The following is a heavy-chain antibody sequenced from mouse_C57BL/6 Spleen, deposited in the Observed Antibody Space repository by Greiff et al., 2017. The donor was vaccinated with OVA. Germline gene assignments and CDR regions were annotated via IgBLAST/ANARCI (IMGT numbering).Heavy chain of an antibody. CDR1: GFTFSSYA. CDR3: ARGYDYDEGGYAMDY. J-gene: IGHJ4*01. Sequence: DVMLVESGGGLVKPGGSLKLSCAASGFTFSSYAMSWVRQTPEKRLEWVATISDGGSYTYYPDNVKGRFTISRDNAKNNLYLQMSHLKSEDTAMYYCARGYDYDEGGYAMDYWGQGTSVTVSS. CDR2: ISDGGSYT. D-gene: IGHD2-4*01. V-gene: IGHV5-4*03.